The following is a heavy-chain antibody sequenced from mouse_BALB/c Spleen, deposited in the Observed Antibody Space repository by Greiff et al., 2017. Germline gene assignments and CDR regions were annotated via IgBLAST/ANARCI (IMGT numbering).Heavy chain of an antibody. J-gene: IGHJ3*01. Sequence: VQLKQSGPELVKPGASVKISCKASGYTFTDYNMHWVKQSHGKSLEWIGYIYPYNGGTGYNQKFKSKATLTVDNSSSTAYMELRSLTSEDSAVYYCARRGRAAWFAYWGQGTLVTVSA. V-gene: IGHV1S29*02. CDR2: IYPYNGGT. CDR3: ARRGRAAWFAY. CDR1: GYTFTDYN. D-gene: IGHD3-1*01.